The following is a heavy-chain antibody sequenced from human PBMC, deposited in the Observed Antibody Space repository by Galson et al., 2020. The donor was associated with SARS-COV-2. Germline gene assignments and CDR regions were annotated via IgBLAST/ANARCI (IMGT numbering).Heavy chain of an antibody. CDR3: ARGGVYSYDSRAYSKASYNYYGMDV. Sequence: GGSLRLSCAASGFTFSPYVMHWVRQAPGKGLEGVAFISYDGSNTYYADSVKGRFLVSRDNSKNTLYLQMNSLRPEDTAVYYCARGGVYSYDSRAYSKASYNYYGMDVWGQGTTVIVSS. CDR2: ISYDGSNT. D-gene: IGHD3-22*01. J-gene: IGHJ6*02. V-gene: IGHV3-30-3*01. CDR1: GFTFSPYV.